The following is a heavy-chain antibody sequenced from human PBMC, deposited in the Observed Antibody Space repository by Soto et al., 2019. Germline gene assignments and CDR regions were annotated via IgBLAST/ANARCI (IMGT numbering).Heavy chain of an antibody. CDR1: GYTFSSYG. Sequence: QVQLVQSGAEVKKPGASVKVSCKTSGYTFSSYGISWVRQAPGQGLEWMGWISADNGNTNDAQKFQGRVTMTTDTSTSTAYMDLKSLRSDDTAIYYCCRRKGAMDVWGQGTTVTVSS. CDR3: CRRKGAMDV. CDR2: ISADNGNT. V-gene: IGHV1-18*01. J-gene: IGHJ6*02.